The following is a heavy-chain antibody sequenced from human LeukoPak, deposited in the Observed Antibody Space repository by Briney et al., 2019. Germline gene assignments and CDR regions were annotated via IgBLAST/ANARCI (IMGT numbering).Heavy chain of an antibody. D-gene: IGHD3-10*01. J-gene: IGHJ3*02. CDR3: TKSDGYGLIRI. CDR1: GDSITGYY. CDR2: IYYTGKT. V-gene: IGHV4-39*07. Sequence: SETLSLTCSVSGDSITGYYWGWVRQPPGKGLEWIGNIYYTGKTYYNSSLKNGVTISLETSKKQFSLKVISMTAADTTAYYCTKSDGYGLIRICGRGTMVTVSS.